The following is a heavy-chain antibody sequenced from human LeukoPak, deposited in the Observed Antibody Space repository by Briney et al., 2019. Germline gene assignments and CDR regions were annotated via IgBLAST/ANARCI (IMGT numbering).Heavy chain of an antibody. CDR1: GGSISSYY. J-gene: IGHJ4*02. CDR3: ARTFPTVTAYFDY. V-gene: IGHV4-59*08. D-gene: IGHD4-17*01. CDR2: IYHRGNT. Sequence: SETLSLTCTVSGGSISSYYWSWIRQSPGGGLEWIGYIYHRGNTNYNPSLKSRVTISVDTSKTQFSLNLSSVTTADTAVYYCARTFPTVTAYFDYWGQGTLVTVSP.